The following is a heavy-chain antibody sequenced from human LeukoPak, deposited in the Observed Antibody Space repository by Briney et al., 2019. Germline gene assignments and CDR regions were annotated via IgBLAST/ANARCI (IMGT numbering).Heavy chain of an antibody. CDR2: IYYSGST. V-gene: IGHV4-31*03. J-gene: IGHJ4*02. CDR1: GGSISSGGYY. D-gene: IGHD2-2*01. CDR3: ARPSAINGVPATTEA. Sequence: SSETLSLTCTVSGGSISSGGYYWSWIRQHPGKGLEWIGYIYYSGSTYYNPSLKSRVTISVDTSKNQFSLKLSSVTAADTAVYYCARPSAINGVPATTEAWGQGTLVTVSS.